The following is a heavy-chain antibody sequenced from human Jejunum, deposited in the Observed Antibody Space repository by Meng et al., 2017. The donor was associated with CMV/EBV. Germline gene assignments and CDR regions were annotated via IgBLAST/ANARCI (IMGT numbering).Heavy chain of an antibody. Sequence: YMNWVRKAPGKGLEWVSVIYDAGNTYYADSVKGRFTISRDNSINTLFLQMNSLRPDDTAVYYCAKVFRRPFRGWSSAGGDYYGMDVWGQGTTVTVSS. CDR2: IYDAGNT. V-gene: IGHV3-53*01. CDR3: AKVFRRPFRGWSSAGGDYYGMDV. J-gene: IGHJ6*02. CDR1: Y. D-gene: IGHD3-10*01.